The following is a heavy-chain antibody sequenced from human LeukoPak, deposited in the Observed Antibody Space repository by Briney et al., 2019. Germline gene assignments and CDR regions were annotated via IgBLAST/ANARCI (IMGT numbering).Heavy chain of an antibody. Sequence: ASVKVSCKASGYTFTGYYMHWVRQAPGQGLEWMGWINPNSGGTNYAQKSQGRVTMTRDTSISTAYMELSSLRSEDTAVYYCATMTTVTNERDYWGQGTLVTVSS. J-gene: IGHJ4*02. V-gene: IGHV1-2*02. CDR2: INPNSGGT. CDR1: GYTFTGYY. CDR3: ATMTTVTNERDY. D-gene: IGHD4-17*01.